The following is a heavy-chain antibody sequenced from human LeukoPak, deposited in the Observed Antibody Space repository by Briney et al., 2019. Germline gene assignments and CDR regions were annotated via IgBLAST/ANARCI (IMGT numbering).Heavy chain of an antibody. CDR3: ARVCGSATGYRLCGFDI. V-gene: IGHV4-4*07. J-gene: IGHJ3*02. D-gene: IGHD3-9*01. CDR2: VDTSWNT. CDR1: GGSFSNYF. Sequence: SETLSLTCTVSGGSFSNYFWNWIRQPAGKGLEWLGRVDTSWNTNYNPSLKSRPTMSVDTSKNQFSLKVTSVTAADTAVYYCARVCGSATGYRLCGFDIWGQGTVVTVSS.